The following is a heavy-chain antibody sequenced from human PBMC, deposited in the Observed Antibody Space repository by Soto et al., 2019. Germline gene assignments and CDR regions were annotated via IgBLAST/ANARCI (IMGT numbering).Heavy chain of an antibody. D-gene: IGHD3-3*01. J-gene: IGHJ4*02. CDR2: ISPNNGHT. Sequence: ASVKVSCKASGYTFSSYGLGWVRQAPGQGPEWMGWISPNNGHTNYAQKFQGRVTMTTDTSTSTAYMELRSLRSDDAAVYYCARVIMFFGVVTVGNYFDYWGQGTRVTVSS. CDR3: ARVIMFFGVVTVGNYFDY. CDR1: GYTFSSYG. V-gene: IGHV1-18*01.